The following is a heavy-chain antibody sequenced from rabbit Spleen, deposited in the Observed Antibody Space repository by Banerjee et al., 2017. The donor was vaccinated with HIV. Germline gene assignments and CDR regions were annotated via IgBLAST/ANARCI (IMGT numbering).Heavy chain of an antibody. Sequence: QLVESGGGLVQPGGSLKLSCKASGFSLTNYWMNWVRQAPGKGLEWIGYIDPVFGITIYANSVKGRFTISRDNAQNTVFLQLNSLTAADTAAYFCVREVYNILNLWGPGTLVTV. CDR3: VREVYNILNL. V-gene: IGHV1S7*01. CDR1: GFSLTNYW. CDR2: IDPVFGIT. D-gene: IGHD4-1*01. J-gene: IGHJ4*01.